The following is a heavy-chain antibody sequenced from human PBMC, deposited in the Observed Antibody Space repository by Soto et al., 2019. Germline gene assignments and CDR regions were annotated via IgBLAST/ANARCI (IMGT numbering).Heavy chain of an antibody. D-gene: IGHD5-12*01. V-gene: IGHV4-30-2*01. CDR3: AAGGGLPRYD. CDR1: GGSISSGGYS. J-gene: IGHJ4*02. CDR2: IYHSGST. Sequence: QLQLQESGSGLVKPSQTLSLTCAVSGGSISSGGYSWSWIRQPPGRGLEWIGYIYHSGSTYSNPTRKSRVTISGDRSKSQFSLKLSSVTAADTAVYYCAAGGGLPRYDGGQGTLGTVSS.